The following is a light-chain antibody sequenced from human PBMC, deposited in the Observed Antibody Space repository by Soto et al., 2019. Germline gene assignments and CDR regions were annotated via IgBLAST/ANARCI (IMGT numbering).Light chain of an antibody. CDR2: DVS. V-gene: IGLV2-23*02. CDR3: CSYAGSRVV. J-gene: IGLJ2*01. CDR1: SSDVGSYNL. Sequence: QSVLTQPASVSGSPGQSITISCTGTSSDVGSYNLVSWYQQHPGKAPKLMIYDVSKRPSGVSNRFSGSKSGNTASLTISGLQAEDEADYYCCSYAGSRVVFGGGTKLTVL.